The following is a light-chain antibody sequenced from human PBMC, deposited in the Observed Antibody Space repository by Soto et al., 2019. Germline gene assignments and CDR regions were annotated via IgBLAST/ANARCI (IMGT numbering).Light chain of an antibody. CDR3: QQYYTPPIT. V-gene: IGKV4-1*01. CDR1: QRVLYNSNNKNY. Sequence: DIVMTQSPDSLAVSLGERATINCKSSQRVLYNSNNKNYLAWYQQKPGQPPKLLIYWATTRESGVPARFSGSGSGTDFTLTISSLQAEDVAVYYCQQYYTPPITFGQGTRLEIK. J-gene: IGKJ5*01. CDR2: WAT.